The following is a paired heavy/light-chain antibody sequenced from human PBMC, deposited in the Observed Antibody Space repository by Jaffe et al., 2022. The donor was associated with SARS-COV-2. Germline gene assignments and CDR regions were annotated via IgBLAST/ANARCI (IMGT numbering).Light chain of an antibody. V-gene: IGLV5-45*02. CDR3: MIWHSSAWV. J-gene: IGLJ3*02. CDR2: YKSDSDK. CDR1: SGINVGTYT. Sequence: QAVLTQPSSLSASPGASASLTCTLRSGINVGTYTIHWYQQKPGSPPQYLLSYKSDSDKQQGSGVPSRFSGSKDASANAGILLISGLQSEDEADYYCMIWHSSAWVFGGGTKLTVL.
Heavy chain of an antibody. CDR1: GGSISSNNYY. Sequence: QLQLQESGPGLVKPSETLSLTCTVSGGSISSNNYYWGWIRQPPGKGLEWIGSFHYSGTTYYNPPLKSRVTISEDTSKNQFSLKLSSVTAADTAVYYCVVGSNSWSDYWGQGSLVTVSS. CDR3: VVGSNSWSDY. CDR2: FHYSGTT. J-gene: IGHJ4*02. D-gene: IGHD6-13*01. V-gene: IGHV4-39*01.